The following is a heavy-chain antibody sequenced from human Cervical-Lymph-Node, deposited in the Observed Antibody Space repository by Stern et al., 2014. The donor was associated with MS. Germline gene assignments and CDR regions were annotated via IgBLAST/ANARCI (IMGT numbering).Heavy chain of an antibody. Sequence: EVQLVESGGGLVKPGESLRLSCDASGFTFSHYSINWVRQAPGQGLEWIASISNNSTHTYYADSVEGRVTISRDSAKDSVSLHMVSLRAEDTAVYYCARARVGDYARSPHLDSWGQGTLVTVSS. J-gene: IGHJ4*02. CDR1: GFTFSHYS. CDR2: ISNNSTHT. D-gene: IGHD4-17*01. V-gene: IGHV3-21*01. CDR3: ARARVGDYARSPHLDS.